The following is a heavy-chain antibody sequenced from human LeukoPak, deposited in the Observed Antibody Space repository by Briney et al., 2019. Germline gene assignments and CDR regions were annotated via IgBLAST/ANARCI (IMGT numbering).Heavy chain of an antibody. CDR3: ARVTTSVAGAAWFDT. Sequence: ASVKVSCKASGYTPFRYIFSWVRQAPGQGLEWMGWISALNGNTKYAQKLQGRVSMTTDTFTSTAYMELRSLRYDDTAVYYCARVTTSVAGAAWFDTWGQGTLVTVSS. J-gene: IGHJ5*02. CDR1: GYTPFRYI. V-gene: IGHV1-18*01. D-gene: IGHD6-19*01. CDR2: ISALNGNT.